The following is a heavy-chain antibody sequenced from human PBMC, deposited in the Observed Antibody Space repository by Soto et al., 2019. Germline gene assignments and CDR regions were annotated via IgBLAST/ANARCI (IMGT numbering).Heavy chain of an antibody. J-gene: IGHJ4*02. CDR2: ISAYNGNT. Sequence: QVQLVQSGAEVKKPGASVKVSCKASGYTFTSYGISWVRQAPGQGLEWMGWISAYNGNTNYAQKLQGRVTMTTDTSTSTAYTELRSLRSDDTAVYYCARDDLRMVRGVYFDYWGQGTLVTVSS. CDR1: GYTFTSYG. V-gene: IGHV1-18*01. D-gene: IGHD3-10*01. CDR3: ARDDLRMVRGVYFDY.